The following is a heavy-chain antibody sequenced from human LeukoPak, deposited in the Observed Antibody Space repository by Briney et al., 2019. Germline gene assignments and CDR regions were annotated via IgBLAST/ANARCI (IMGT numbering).Heavy chain of an antibody. CDR2: IYSGGST. D-gene: IGHD1-26*01. CDR3: AREGIGPIDY. Sequence: GGSLRLSCAASGFTVSSNFMTWVRQAPGKGLEWVSVIYSGGSTYYADSVKGRFTISRDNSKDTLYLQMNNLRAEDTAVYYCAREGIGPIDYWGQGTLVTVSS. CDR1: GFTVSSNF. J-gene: IGHJ4*02. V-gene: IGHV3-53*01.